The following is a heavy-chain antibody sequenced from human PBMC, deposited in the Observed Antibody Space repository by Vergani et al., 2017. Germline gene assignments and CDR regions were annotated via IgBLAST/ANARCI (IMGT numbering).Heavy chain of an antibody. CDR3: ARDATLWFGEFPNPEYWYFDL. CDR2: ISYDGSNK. Sequence: QVQLVESGGGVVQPGRSLRLSCAASGFTFSSYAMHWVRQAPGKGLEWVAVISYDGSNKYYADSVKGRFTISRDNAKNSLYLQMNSLRAEDTAVYYCARDATLWFGEFPNPEYWYFDLWGRGTLVTVSS. J-gene: IGHJ2*01. D-gene: IGHD3-10*01. CDR1: GFTFSSYA. V-gene: IGHV3-30-3*01.